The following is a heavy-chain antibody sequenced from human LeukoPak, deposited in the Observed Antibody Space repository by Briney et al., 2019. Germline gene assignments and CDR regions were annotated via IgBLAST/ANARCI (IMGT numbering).Heavy chain of an antibody. Sequence: QSGGSLRLSCAASGFTFSSYAMSWVRQAPGKGLDWVSNINGGGGSTHYADSVKGRFTISRDNSKNTLYLQMNSLRAEDTAVYNSATMGDDAGFWGQGGLVTVSS. D-gene: IGHD2-21*01. J-gene: IGHJ4*02. CDR1: GFTFSSYA. CDR2: INGGGGST. CDR3: ATMGDDAGF. V-gene: IGHV3-23*01.